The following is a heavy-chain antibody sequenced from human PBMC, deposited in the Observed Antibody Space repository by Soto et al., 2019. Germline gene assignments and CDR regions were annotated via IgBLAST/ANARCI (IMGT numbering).Heavy chain of an antibody. Sequence: HPGGSLRLSCAASGFTFSSYAMHWVRQAPGKGLEWVAVISYDETNKFYADSVKGRFTISRDNSKKTLDLQMNSLRVEDTAVYYCAREGFAFDYWGQGTLVTVSS. CDR1: GFTFSSYA. V-gene: IGHV3-30-3*01. J-gene: IGHJ4*02. CDR3: AREGFAFDY. CDR2: ISYDETNK.